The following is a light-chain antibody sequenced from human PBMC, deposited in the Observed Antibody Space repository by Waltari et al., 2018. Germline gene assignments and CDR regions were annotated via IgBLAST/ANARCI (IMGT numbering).Light chain of an antibody. CDR2: GAS. CDR1: QSVSSSY. CDR3: QQYGTSPA. V-gene: IGKV3-20*01. Sequence: EIVLTQSPGTLSLFPGDRATLSCRPSQSVSSSYLAWYQQKPGTAPRLLIYGASSRATGIQDRFSGSGSGTDFTLVISRLEPEDFAVYYCQQYGTSPAFGQGTKVEIK. J-gene: IGKJ1*01.